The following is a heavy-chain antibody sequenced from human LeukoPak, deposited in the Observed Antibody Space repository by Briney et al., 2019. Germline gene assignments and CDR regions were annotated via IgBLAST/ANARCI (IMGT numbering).Heavy chain of an antibody. CDR2: INTNTGNP. CDR1: GYTFTSYA. Sequence: ASVKVSCKASGYTFTSYAMNWVRQAPGRGLEWMGWINTNTGNPTYAQGFTGRFVFSLDTSVSTAYLQISSLKAEDTAVYYCARDEGWELLTALDYWGQGTLVTVSS. J-gene: IGHJ4*02. CDR3: ARDEGWELLTALDY. V-gene: IGHV7-4-1*02. D-gene: IGHD1-26*01.